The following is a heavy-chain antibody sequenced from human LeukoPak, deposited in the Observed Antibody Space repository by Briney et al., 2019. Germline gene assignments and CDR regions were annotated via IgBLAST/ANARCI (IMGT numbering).Heavy chain of an antibody. Sequence: SETLSLTCAVHGGSFSGYYWSWIRQPPGKGLEWIGEINHGGSTNYNPSLKSRVTMSVEKSKNQFSLKLSSVTAADTAVYYCASGPSTYYYFAVDVWGPGTTVTVSS. CDR1: GGSFSGYY. CDR3: ASGPSTYYYFAVDV. CDR2: INHGGST. J-gene: IGHJ6*02. V-gene: IGHV4-34*01.